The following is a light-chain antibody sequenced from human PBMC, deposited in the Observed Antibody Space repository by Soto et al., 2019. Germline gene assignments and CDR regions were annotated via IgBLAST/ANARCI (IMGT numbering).Light chain of an antibody. CDR3: QQSYSTPYT. J-gene: IGKJ2*01. V-gene: IGKV1-39*01. Sequence: DIQMTQSPSSLSASVGDRVTITCRASQSISSNLNWYQQKPGKAPKPLTYAASSLQSGVASRFSGSGSGTAFTLTISSLQPEDFATYYCQQSYSTPYTFGQGTKLEIK. CDR1: QSISSN. CDR2: AAS.